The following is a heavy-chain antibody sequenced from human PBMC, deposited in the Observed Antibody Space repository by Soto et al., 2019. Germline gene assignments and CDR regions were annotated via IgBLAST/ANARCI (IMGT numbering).Heavy chain of an antibody. Sequence: GGSLRLSCGSFGLTFSNYWMNWVRQAPGKGLEWVANINPDGGEKRYVDSVRGRFTISRDNAKNSLYLQMDSLGAEDTAVYYCAGLGDHTYWGQGTLVTVSS. V-gene: IGHV3-7*01. CDR1: GLTFSNYW. D-gene: IGHD2-21*02. J-gene: IGHJ4*02. CDR2: INPDGGEK. CDR3: AGLGDHTY.